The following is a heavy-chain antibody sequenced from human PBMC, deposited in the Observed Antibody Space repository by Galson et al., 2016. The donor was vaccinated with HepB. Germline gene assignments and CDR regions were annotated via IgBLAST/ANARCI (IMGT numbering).Heavy chain of an antibody. Sequence: SLRLSCAASGFTVSSKYMSWVRQAPGKGLEWVSVIYSGGSAYYADSVKGRFTISRDNSKNTLYLQMNSLRAEDTAVYYCASKPTGGTNEVTCGQGTLVTVSS. CDR3: ASKPTGGTNEVT. V-gene: IGHV3-53*01. CDR1: GFTVSSKY. J-gene: IGHJ5*02. CDR2: IYSGGSA. D-gene: IGHD2-8*02.